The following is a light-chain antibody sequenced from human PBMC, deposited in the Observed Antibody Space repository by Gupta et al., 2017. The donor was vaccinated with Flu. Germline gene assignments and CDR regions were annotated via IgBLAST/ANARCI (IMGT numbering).Light chain of an antibody. CDR2: YVN. CDR3: CSYTCINSWV. J-gene: IGLJ3*02. Sequence: DQHPPVNAPKLIFYYVNGRPAWIASRFSCSKSDNTASLTISGLQEEDEADYFCCSYTCINSWVFGGGTKLTVL. V-gene: IGLV2-23*02.